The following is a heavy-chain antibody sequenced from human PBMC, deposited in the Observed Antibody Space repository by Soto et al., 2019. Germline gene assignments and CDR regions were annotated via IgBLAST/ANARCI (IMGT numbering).Heavy chain of an antibody. CDR2: ISGSSNYI. Sequence: EVQLVESGGGLVKPGGSPRLSCAASGFTFSSYDMNWVRQAPGKGLEWVSSISGSSNYIYYADSVKGRFTISRDNAKNSLYLQMNSLRAEDTAVYYCARDVSTDYNYYYGMDVWGQGTTVTVSS. CDR1: GFTFSSYD. J-gene: IGHJ6*02. V-gene: IGHV3-21*01. CDR3: ARDVSTDYNYYYGMDV.